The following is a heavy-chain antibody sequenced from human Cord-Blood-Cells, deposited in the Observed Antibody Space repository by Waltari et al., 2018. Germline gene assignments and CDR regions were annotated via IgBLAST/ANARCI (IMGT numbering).Heavy chain of an antibody. D-gene: IGHD2-15*01. J-gene: IGHJ4*02. Sequence: QVQLQQWGAGLLKPSETLSLTCAVYGGSFSGYYWSWIRQPPGKGLEWIGEINHSGSTNYNPSLKSRVTISVDTSKNQFSLKLSSVTAADTAVYYCASIRTRYCSGGSCYKLGDYWGQGTLVTVSS. CDR3: ASIRTRYCSGGSCYKLGDY. CDR2: INHSGST. CDR1: GGSFSGYY. V-gene: IGHV4-34*01.